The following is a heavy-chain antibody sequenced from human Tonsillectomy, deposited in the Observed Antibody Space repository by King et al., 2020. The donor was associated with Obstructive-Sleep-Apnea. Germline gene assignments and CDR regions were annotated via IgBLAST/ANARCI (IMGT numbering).Heavy chain of an antibody. CDR1: GFTVSSNY. J-gene: IGHJ4*02. Sequence: EVQLVESGGGLVQPGGSLRLSCAASGFTVSSNYMSWVRQAPGKGLEWVSVIYSGGSTYYADSVKGRFTIPRHNSKNTLYLQMNILRAEDTAVYYCAKLVDTAMAIDYWGQGTLVTVSS. CDR3: AKLVDTAMAIDY. V-gene: IGHV3-53*04. D-gene: IGHD5-18*01. CDR2: IYSGGST.